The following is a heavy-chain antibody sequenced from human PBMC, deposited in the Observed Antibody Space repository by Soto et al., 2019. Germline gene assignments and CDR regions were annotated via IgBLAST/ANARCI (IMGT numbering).Heavy chain of an antibody. CDR2: ISSSSSTI. V-gene: IGHV3-48*02. D-gene: IGHD6-6*01. CDR1: GFTFSSYS. Sequence: GGSLRLSCAASGFTFSSYSMNWVRQAPGKGLEWVSYISSSSSTIYCADSVKGRFAIFRDNAKNSLYLQMNSLRDEDTAVYYCARPEYSSSSYGMDVWGQGTTVTVSS. J-gene: IGHJ6*02. CDR3: ARPEYSSSSYGMDV.